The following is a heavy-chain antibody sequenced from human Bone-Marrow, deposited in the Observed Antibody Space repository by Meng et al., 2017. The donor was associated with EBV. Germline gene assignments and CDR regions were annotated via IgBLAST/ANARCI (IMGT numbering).Heavy chain of an antibody. D-gene: IGHD1-26*01. CDR2: INHTGNT. V-gene: IGHV4-34*01. Sequence: VRLPHGGAGVLKPSVALSLTGAVSGGCISCYHWNWIRQPPGKGLEWIGEINHTGNTNYYPSLKSRVTRSVDRSKNQFSLKMKSVTAADTAVYYCARGLVGATTGLIDYWGQRALVTVSS. CDR3: ARGLVGATTGLIDY. CDR1: GGCISCYH. J-gene: IGHJ4*02.